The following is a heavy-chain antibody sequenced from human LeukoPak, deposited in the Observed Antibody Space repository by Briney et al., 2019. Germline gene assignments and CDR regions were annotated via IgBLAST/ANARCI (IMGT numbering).Heavy chain of an antibody. D-gene: IGHD3/OR15-3a*01. J-gene: IGHJ4*02. Sequence: GGTLRLSRAVSGFTFNNYAMCCVRDSPGKGLECGAFISYVGSNKFYTDPVRALFTISRDTSKNTMSLQLNSLTTEDTGVYYCARVGTGYSDRGGKVEAEFFFDFWGQGTLVTVSS. CDR3: ARVGTGYSDRGGKVEAEFFFDF. CDR1: GFTFNNYA. CDR2: ISYVGSNK. V-gene: IGHV3-30-3*01.